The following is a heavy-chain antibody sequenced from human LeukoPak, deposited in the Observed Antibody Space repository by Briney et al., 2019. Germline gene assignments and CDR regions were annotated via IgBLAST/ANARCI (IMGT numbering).Heavy chain of an antibody. CDR1: GFTFSDSY. CDR2: ISGSGSDI. D-gene: IGHD2-8*01. CDR3: STDPRLLIY. J-gene: IGHJ4*01. Sequence: GGSLRLSCAASGFTFSDSYMTWIRQTPGKGLEWLAYISGSGSDICYADSVKGRFTISRDNAKNSLYLQMNSLRPDDTALYYCSTDPRLLIYWGHGTLVTVSS. V-gene: IGHV3-11*01.